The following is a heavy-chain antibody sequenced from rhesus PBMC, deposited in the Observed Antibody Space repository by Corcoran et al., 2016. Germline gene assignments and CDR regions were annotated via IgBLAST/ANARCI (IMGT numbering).Heavy chain of an antibody. Sequence: QVQLQESGPAVVKPSETLSLTCAVSGGSISSSNWWSWIRPSPGKGLEWIGGIDGTCGSTTYNPSLEGTVTSSIDTSKDQFARKLRSVTSAETAGDYCARSYSGSWKPYTDWYFDLWGPGTSITIAS. V-gene: IGHV4-93*02. CDR3: ARSYSGSWKPYTDWYFDL. CDR1: GGSISSSNW. D-gene: IGHD6-25*01. CDR2: IDGTCGST. J-gene: IGHJ2*01.